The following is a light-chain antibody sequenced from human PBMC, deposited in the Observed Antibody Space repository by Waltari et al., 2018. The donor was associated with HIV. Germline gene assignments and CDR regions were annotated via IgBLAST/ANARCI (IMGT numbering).Light chain of an antibody. CDR1: QTLLYSDGYKY. V-gene: IGKV2-28*01. Sequence: IVMTQSPLSLPVIPGESASISCRSSQTLLYSDGYKYLDWYQQKPGQSPRLLIYKTSNRASGVSDRFSGSASGTDFTLRISRVEAEDVGVYYCMQALQAYSFGQGTKLEIK. CDR3: MQALQAYS. J-gene: IGKJ2*01. CDR2: KTS.